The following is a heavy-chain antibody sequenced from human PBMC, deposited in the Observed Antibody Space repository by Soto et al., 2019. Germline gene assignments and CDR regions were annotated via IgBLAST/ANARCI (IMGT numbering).Heavy chain of an antibody. V-gene: IGHV3-30-3*01. CDR2: ISYDGSNK. Sequence: QVQLVESGGGVVQPGRSLRLSCAASGFTFSSYAMHWVRQAPGKGLEWVAVISYDGSNKYYADSVKGRFTISRDNSKNTMYLQMNSLRAEDTAVYYCASFWAVTTELLPDYWGQGTLVTVSS. CDR1: GFTFSSYA. CDR3: ASFWAVTTELLPDY. J-gene: IGHJ4*02. D-gene: IGHD4-17*01.